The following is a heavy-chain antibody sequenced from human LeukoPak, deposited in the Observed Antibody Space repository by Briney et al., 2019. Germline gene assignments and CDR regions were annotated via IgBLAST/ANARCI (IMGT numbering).Heavy chain of an antibody. CDR3: ARQYCSGGSCYFIDC. D-gene: IGHD2-15*01. CDR1: GYSFTSYW. V-gene: IGHV5-51*01. J-gene: IGHJ4*02. Sequence: GESLKISCKGSGYSFTSYWIGWVRQLPGKGLEWMGIIYPGDSDTRYSPSFQGQVTISADKSISTAYLQWSSLKASDTAMYYCARQYCSGGSCYFIDCWGQGTLVTVSS. CDR2: IYPGDSDT.